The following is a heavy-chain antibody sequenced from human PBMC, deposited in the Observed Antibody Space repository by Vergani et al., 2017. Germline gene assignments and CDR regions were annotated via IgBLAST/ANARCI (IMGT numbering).Heavy chain of an antibody. CDR1: GYSFTSYW. D-gene: IGHD6-13*01. CDR2: IYPGDSDT. V-gene: IGHV5-51*01. CDR3: ARLGFFGVRIAAAGTHAFDI. Sequence: EVQLVQSGAEVKKPGESLKSSGKGAGYSFTSYWIGWVRQMPGKGLEWMGIIYPGDSDTRYSPSFQGQVTISADKSISTAYLQWSSLKASDTAMYYCARLGFFGVRIAAAGTHAFDIWGQGTMVTVSS. J-gene: IGHJ3*02.